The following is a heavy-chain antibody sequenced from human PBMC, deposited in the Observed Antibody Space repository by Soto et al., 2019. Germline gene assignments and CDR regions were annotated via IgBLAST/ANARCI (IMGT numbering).Heavy chain of an antibody. Sequence: QVQLQESGPGLVKPSETLSLTCTVSGGSVSSGSYYWSWIRQPPGKGLEWVGYISYSGSTNYNPSLKSRVTLSVDTSQNQFSLKLSSVTAADTAVYYCARANRVVVHFDYWGQGTLVTVSS. D-gene: IGHD2-15*01. J-gene: IGHJ4*02. CDR1: GGSVSSGSYY. CDR2: ISYSGST. V-gene: IGHV4-61*01. CDR3: ARANRVVVHFDY.